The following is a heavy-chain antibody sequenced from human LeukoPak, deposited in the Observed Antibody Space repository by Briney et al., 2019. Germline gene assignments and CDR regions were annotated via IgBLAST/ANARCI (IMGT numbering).Heavy chain of an antibody. J-gene: IGHJ4*02. CDR2: IYPSDSHT. CDR1: GYRFNAYW. D-gene: IGHD2-2*01. CDR3: ARVVGAAPFDY. V-gene: IGHV5-51*01. Sequence: GESLKISCKGSGYRFNAYWIAWVRQMPGKGLEWMGVIYPSDSHTTYSPSFQGQVTISADKSINTAYLQWNSLQASDTAIYYCARVVGAAPFDYWGQGTLVTVSS.